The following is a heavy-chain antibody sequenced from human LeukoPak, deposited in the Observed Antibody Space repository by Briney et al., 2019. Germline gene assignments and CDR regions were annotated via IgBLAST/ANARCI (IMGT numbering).Heavy chain of an antibody. V-gene: IGHV3-21*01. CDR1: GFTFSSYA. CDR2: ISSSSSYI. J-gene: IGHJ3*02. CDR3: AGSYSYDAFDI. D-gene: IGHD1-26*01. Sequence: GGSLRLSCAASGFTFSSYAMSWVRQAPGKGLEWVSSISSSSSYIYYADSVKGRFTISRDNAKNSLYLQMNSLRAEDTAVYYCAGSYSYDAFDIWGQGTMVTVSS.